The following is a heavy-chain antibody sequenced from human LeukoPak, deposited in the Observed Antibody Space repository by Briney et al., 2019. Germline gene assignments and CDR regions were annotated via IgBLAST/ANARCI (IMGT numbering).Heavy chain of an antibody. CDR3: ASHDYSNDNWFDP. J-gene: IGHJ5*02. CDR1: GGSFSGYY. Sequence: PSETLSLTCAVYGGSFSGYYWSWIRQPPGKGQEWIEEINHSGSTNYNPSLKSRVTISVDTSKNQFSLKLSSVTAADTAVYYCASHDYSNDNWFDPWGQGTLVTVSS. V-gene: IGHV4-34*01. D-gene: IGHD4-11*01. CDR2: INHSGST.